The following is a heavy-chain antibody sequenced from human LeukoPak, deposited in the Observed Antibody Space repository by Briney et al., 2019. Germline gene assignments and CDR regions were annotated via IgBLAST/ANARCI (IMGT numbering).Heavy chain of an antibody. D-gene: IGHD3-22*01. CDR1: GYTFTCYG. J-gene: IGHJ6*02. CDR2: ISAYNGNT. V-gene: IGHV1-18*01. Sequence: ASVKVSCKASGYTFTCYGISWVRQAPGQGLEWMGWISAYNGNTNYAQKLQGRVTMTTDTSTSTAYMELRSLRSDDTAVYYCARDFGQGLLHDYYYGMDVWGQGTTVTVSS. CDR3: ARDFGQGLLHDYYYGMDV.